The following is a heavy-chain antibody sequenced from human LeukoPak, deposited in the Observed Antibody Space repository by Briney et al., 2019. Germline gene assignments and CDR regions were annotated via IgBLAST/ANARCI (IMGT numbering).Heavy chain of an antibody. D-gene: IGHD3-10*01. CDR1: GFGIRGYW. J-gene: IGHJ5*02. Sequence: GGSLRLSCAAAGFGIRGYWMDWVRQAPGRGLEWVAKINQDGSKKSYVDSVKGRFTISRDNAKNSLYLEMNSLRVDDTGVYYCARDRPGSGSEYRAPFDPWGQGTLVTVSS. CDR2: INQDGSKK. CDR3: ARDRPGSGSEYRAPFDP. V-gene: IGHV3-7*01.